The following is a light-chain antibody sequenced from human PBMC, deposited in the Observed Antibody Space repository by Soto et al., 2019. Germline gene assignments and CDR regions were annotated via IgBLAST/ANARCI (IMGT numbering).Light chain of an antibody. CDR2: GES. V-gene: IGKV3-15*01. CDR3: QKYHNWPPQYT. J-gene: IGKJ2*01. Sequence: EIVVTQSPASLSVSPGDGATLSCRASQTVASNVAWYQQKPGQGPRRLIHGESTRAAGVPARFSGSGSGTDFTLTLSSLQSADFAVYYCQKYHNWPPQYTFGQGTRLQIK. CDR1: QTVASN.